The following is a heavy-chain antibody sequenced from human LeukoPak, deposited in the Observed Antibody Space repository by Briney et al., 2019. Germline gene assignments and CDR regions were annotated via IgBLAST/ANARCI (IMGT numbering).Heavy chain of an antibody. V-gene: IGHV4-39*01. CDR2: IYYSGGT. Sequence: SETLSLTCTVSGGSISSSSYYWGWIRQPPGKGLEWIGGIYYSGGTYYNPSLKSRVTISVDTSKTQFSLKLSSATAADTAVYYCARQGMGVSTLNPRDFDYWGQGTLVTVSS. CDR3: ARQGMGVSTLNPRDFDY. CDR1: GGSISSSSYY. D-gene: IGHD5/OR15-5a*01. J-gene: IGHJ4*02.